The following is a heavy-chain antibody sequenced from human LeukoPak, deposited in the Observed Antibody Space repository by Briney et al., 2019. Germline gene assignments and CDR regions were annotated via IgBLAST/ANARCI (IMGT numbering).Heavy chain of an antibody. CDR3: ARQHREYSNYFSENWFDP. V-gene: IGHV1-2*02. Sequence: ASVKVSCKASGYTFTGYYMHWVRQAPGQGLEWMGWINPNSGGTNYAQKFQGRVTMTRDTSISTAYMELSRLRSDDTAVYYCARQHREYSNYFSENWFDPWGQGTLVTVSS. CDR2: INPNSGGT. J-gene: IGHJ5*02. D-gene: IGHD4-11*01. CDR1: GYTFTGYY.